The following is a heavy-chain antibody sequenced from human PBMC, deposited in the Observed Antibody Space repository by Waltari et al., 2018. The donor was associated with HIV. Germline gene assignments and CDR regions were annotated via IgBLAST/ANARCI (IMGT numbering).Heavy chain of an antibody. CDR3: ARDVRYGWLQAYWYFDL. CDR1: GGSISSYY. D-gene: IGHD5-12*01. J-gene: IGHJ2*01. CDR2: IYYSGST. Sequence: QVQLQKSGPGLVKPSETLSLTCTVSGGSISSYYWSWIRQPPGKGLEWIGYIYYSGSTNYNPSLKSRVTISVDTSKNEFSLKLSSVTAADTAVYFCARDVRYGWLQAYWYFDLWGRGTLVTVSS. V-gene: IGHV4-59*01.